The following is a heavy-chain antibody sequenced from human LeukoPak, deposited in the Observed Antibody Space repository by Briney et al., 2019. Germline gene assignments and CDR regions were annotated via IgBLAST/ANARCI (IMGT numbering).Heavy chain of an antibody. CDR3: ARDSPGYYYDSSGSGGLDY. Sequence: SETLSLTCTVSGGSISSSSYYWGWIRQPPGKGREWIGSIYYSGSTYYNPSLKSRVTISVDTSKNQFSLKLSSVTAADTALYYCARDSPGYYYDSSGSGGLDYWGQGTLVTVYS. CDR2: IYYSGST. CDR1: GGSISSSSYY. D-gene: IGHD3-22*01. V-gene: IGHV4-39*07. J-gene: IGHJ4*02.